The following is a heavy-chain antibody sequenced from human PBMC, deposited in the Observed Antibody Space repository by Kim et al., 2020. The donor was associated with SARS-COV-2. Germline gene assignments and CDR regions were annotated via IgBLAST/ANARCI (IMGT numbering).Heavy chain of an antibody. CDR2: IHYSGST. D-gene: IGHD4-17*01. Sequence: SETLSLTCTVSGSSLSSGIYYWTWIRQPPGKGLEWIGYIHYSGSTDYNPSLKNRVIISVDTSKNQISLKLRSVTDADTAVYYCARRGMTTEYWGQETLVT. CDR1: GSSLSSGIYY. CDR3: ARRGMTTEY. V-gene: IGHV4-61*01. J-gene: IGHJ4*02.